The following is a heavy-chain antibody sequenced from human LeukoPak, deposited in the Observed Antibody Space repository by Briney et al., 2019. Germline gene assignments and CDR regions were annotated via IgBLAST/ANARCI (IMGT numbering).Heavy chain of an antibody. D-gene: IGHD3-10*01. V-gene: IGHV1-18*04. CDR2: ISAYNGNT. CDR1: GYTFTSYY. Sequence: ASVKVSCKASGYTFTSYYMHWVRQAPGQGLEWMGWISAYNGNTDYAQKLQGRVTMTTDTSTSTAYMELRSLRSDDTAVYYCARELGTYYYGSGRLNWFDPWGQGTLVTVSS. CDR3: ARELGTYYYGSGRLNWFDP. J-gene: IGHJ5*02.